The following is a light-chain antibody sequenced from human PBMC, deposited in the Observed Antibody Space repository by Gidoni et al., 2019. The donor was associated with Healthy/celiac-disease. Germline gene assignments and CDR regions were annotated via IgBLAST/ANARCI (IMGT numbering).Light chain of an antibody. CDR2: GAS. CDR3: QQYGSSPPWT. J-gene: IGKJ1*01. V-gene: IGKV3-20*01. Sequence: ESVLTQSTGNLSLSPGERATLSCRASQSVSSSYLAGYQQKPGQAPRLLIYGASRRATGIPDRFSGSGSWTDFTLTISRLEPEDFAVYYCQQYGSSPPWTFXXXTKVEIK. CDR1: QSVSSSY.